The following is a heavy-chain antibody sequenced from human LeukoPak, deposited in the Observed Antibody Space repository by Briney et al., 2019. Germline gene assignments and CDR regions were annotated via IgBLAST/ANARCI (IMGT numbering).Heavy chain of an antibody. J-gene: IGHJ4*02. D-gene: IGHD3-10*01. CDR3: ARPAELLWFGELFAPGPFDY. CDR2: IYPGDSDT. V-gene: IGHV5-51*01. CDR1: GYCFTSYW. Sequence: GESLEISCEGSGYCFTSYWIGGVRPMPGKGLEWMGIIYPGDSDTRYSPSFQGQVTISADKSISTAYLQWSSLKASDTAMYYCARPAELLWFGELFAPGPFDYWGQGTLVTVSS.